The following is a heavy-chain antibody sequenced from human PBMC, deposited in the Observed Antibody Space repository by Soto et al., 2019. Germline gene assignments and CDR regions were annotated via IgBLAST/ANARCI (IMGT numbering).Heavy chain of an antibody. CDR1: GFTFSSYG. V-gene: IGHV3-33*01. J-gene: IGHJ6*02. Sequence: QVQLVESGGGVVQPGRSLRLSCAASGFTFSSYGMHWVRQAPGKGLEWVAVIWYDGSNKYYADSVKGRFTISRDNSKNTLYMQMKSLRAEDTAVYYCARDGIGGMDVWGQGTTVTVSS. CDR2: IWYDGSNK. D-gene: IGHD1-26*01. CDR3: ARDGIGGMDV.